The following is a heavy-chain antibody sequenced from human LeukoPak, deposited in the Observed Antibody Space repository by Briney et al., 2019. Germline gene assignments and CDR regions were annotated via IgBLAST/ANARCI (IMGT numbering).Heavy chain of an antibody. CDR3: ARGYCSGGSCYYDY. Sequence: PSDTLSLTCTVSGGSVSSGSYYWSWIRQPPGKGLEWIAYIYYSGSTNYNPSLKSRVTISVDTSENQFSLKLSSVTAADTAVYYCARGYCSGGSCYYDYWGQGTLVTVSS. J-gene: IGHJ4*02. D-gene: IGHD2-15*01. CDR1: GGSVSSGSYY. CDR2: IYYSGST. V-gene: IGHV4-61*01.